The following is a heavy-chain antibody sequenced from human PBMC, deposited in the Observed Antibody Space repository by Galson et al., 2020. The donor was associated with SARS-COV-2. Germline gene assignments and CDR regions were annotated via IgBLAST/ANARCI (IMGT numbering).Heavy chain of an antibody. Sequence: ASVKVSCKASGYTFTSYGISWVRQAPGQGLEWMGWISAYNGNTNYAQKLQGRVTMTTDTSTSTAYMELRSLRSDDTAVYYCARDLLQILEWLPTFDYWGQGTLVTVSS. V-gene: IGHV1-18*01. D-gene: IGHD3-3*01. CDR3: ARDLLQILEWLPTFDY. CDR2: ISAYNGNT. J-gene: IGHJ4*02. CDR1: GYTFTSYG.